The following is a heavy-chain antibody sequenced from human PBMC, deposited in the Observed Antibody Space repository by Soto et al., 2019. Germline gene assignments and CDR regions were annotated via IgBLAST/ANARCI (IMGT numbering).Heavy chain of an antibody. CDR1: GGSISSYY. Sequence: SETLSLTCTVSGGSISSYYWSWIRQPPGKGLEWIGYIYYSGSTNYNPSLKSRVTISVDTSKNQFSLKLSSVTAADTAVYYCARDIGEAFDIWSQGTMVTVSS. J-gene: IGHJ3*02. D-gene: IGHD1-26*01. CDR3: ARDIGEAFDI. V-gene: IGHV4-59*01. CDR2: IYYSGST.